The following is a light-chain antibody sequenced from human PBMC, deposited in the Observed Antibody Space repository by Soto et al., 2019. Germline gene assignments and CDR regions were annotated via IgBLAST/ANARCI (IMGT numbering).Light chain of an antibody. V-gene: IGKV3-15*01. CDR2: GAS. CDR1: QSVSSN. CDR3: QHAGT. Sequence: EIVMTQSPATLSVSPGERATLSCRASQSVSSNLAWYQQKPGQAPRLLIYGASTRATGIPARFSGSGSGTEFTLTISSLQSEDFEVYYCQHAGTFGPGTKVDIK. J-gene: IGKJ3*01.